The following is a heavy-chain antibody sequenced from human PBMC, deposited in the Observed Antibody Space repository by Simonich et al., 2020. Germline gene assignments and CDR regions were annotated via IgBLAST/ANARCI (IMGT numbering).Heavy chain of an antibody. D-gene: IGHD1-26*01. CDR3: AKDSSLVGATDWFDP. Sequence: EVQLLESGGGLVQTGGSLRLSCAASGFTFSSYAMCWVRQAPMTWMSYVPAIRGRVCSTYSADSMKGRFTISRDNSKNTLYLQMNSLRAEDTAVYYCAKDSSLVGATDWFDPWGQGTLVTVSS. J-gene: IGHJ5*02. CDR2: IRGRVCST. CDR1: GFTFSSYA. V-gene: IGHV3-23*01.